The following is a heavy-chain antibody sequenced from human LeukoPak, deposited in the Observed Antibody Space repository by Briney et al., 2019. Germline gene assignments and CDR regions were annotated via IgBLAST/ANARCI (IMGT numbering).Heavy chain of an antibody. CDR3: AKDTSSGSADYYFDY. Sequence: GGSLRLSCAASGFTFSNYGMHWVRQAPGKGLEWVAVISYDGSNKYYADSVKGRFTISRDNSKNTLYLQMNSLRAEDTAVYYCAKDTSSGSADYYFDYWGQGTLVTVSS. D-gene: IGHD6-19*01. V-gene: IGHV3-30*18. J-gene: IGHJ4*02. CDR2: ISYDGSNK. CDR1: GFTFSNYG.